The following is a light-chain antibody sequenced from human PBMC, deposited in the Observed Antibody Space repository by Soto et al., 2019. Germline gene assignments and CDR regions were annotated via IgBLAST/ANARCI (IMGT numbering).Light chain of an antibody. CDR3: TSYTGSSTAYV. Sequence: QSALTQPASVSGSPGQSITISCTGTSSDVGGYNYVSWYQQHPGKAPKLMIYEVSYRPSGVSNRFSGSKSGNTASLSISGLQAEDEADYYCTSYTGSSTAYVFGTGTKVTVL. J-gene: IGLJ1*01. V-gene: IGLV2-14*01. CDR1: SSDVGGYNY. CDR2: EVS.